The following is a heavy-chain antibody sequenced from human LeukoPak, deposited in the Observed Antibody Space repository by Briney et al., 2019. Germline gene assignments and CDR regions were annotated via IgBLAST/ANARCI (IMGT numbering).Heavy chain of an antibody. CDR1: GYTFTGCY. Sequence: ASVKVSCKASGYTFTGCYMHWVRQAPGQGLEWMGWVNPDSGGTTYTQKFQGRATMTRDTSISTAYMELSRLTSDDTAVYYCAKDYYGSGSYVDYWGQGTLVTVSS. CDR3: AKDYYGSGSYVDY. CDR2: VNPDSGGT. V-gene: IGHV1-2*02. D-gene: IGHD3-10*01. J-gene: IGHJ4*02.